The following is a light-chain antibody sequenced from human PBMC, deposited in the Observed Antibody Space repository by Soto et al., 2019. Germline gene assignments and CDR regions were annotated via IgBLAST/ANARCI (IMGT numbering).Light chain of an antibody. Sequence: DIQMTQSPSSLSASVGDRVTITCRASQSINWYLNWYQQKPGKAPSLLIFDASTLHSGVPSRFSGSGSGTDFTLTISSLQPDDFATYYCQQFAISTTFGQGTKVDIK. J-gene: IGKJ1*01. CDR2: DAS. CDR3: QQFAISTT. CDR1: QSINWY. V-gene: IGKV1-39*01.